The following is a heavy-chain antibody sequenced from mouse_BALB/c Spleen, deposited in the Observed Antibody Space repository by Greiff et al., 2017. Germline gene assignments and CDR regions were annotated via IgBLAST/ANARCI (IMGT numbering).Heavy chain of an antibody. Sequence: EVKVEESGGGLVKPGGSLKLSCAASGFAFSSYDMSWVRQTPEKRLEWVAYISSGGGSTYYPDTVKGRFTISRDNAKNTLYLQRSSLKSEDTAMYYCARHGGGDYDPYYAMDYWGQGTSVTVSS. J-gene: IGHJ4*01. CDR1: GFAFSSYD. CDR3: ARHGGGDYDPYYAMDY. CDR2: ISSGGGST. V-gene: IGHV5-12-1*01. D-gene: IGHD2-4*01.